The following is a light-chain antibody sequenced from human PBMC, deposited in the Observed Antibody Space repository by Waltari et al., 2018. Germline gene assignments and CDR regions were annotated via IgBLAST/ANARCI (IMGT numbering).Light chain of an antibody. CDR3: QVWDRSNEDAHPYGV. CDR2: DDS. J-gene: IGLJ2*01. CDR1: HLDNNT. Sequence: SGVLTQPPSVSVAPGQTAKITCRGDHLDNNTVHWHPQRPGQAPVLVIYDDSDRPSGIPERFSGSNSGNTATLTISRVEAGDEADYFCQVWDRSNEDAHPYGVFGGGTKLTVL. V-gene: IGLV3-21*02.